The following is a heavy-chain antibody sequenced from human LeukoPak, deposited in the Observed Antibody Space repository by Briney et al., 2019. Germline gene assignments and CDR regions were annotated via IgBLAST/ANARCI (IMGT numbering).Heavy chain of an antibody. D-gene: IGHD2/OR15-2a*01. Sequence: GASMKVSCKSSGFTFTDYYIHWVRQVPGQGLEWMGYIGPHSSATSSPQEFQGRVTMTRDTSMSTAYMELTRLTSDDTAVYYCAREGNGLLSKDFDYWGQGTLVTVSS. J-gene: IGHJ4*02. CDR3: AREGNGLLSKDFDY. V-gene: IGHV1-2*02. CDR2: IGPHSSAT. CDR1: GFTFTDYY.